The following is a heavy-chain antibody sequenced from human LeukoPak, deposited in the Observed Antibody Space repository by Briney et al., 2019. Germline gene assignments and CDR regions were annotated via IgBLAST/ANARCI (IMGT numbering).Heavy chain of an antibody. J-gene: IGHJ6*04. CDR1: GGSISRGGYY. Sequence: SQTLSLTCTVSGGSISRGGYYWSWIRQHPGKGLEWIGYIYYSGSTYYNPSLKSRVTISVDTSKNQFSLKLSSVTAADTAVYYCATLVATTPYYYYGMDVWGKGTTVTVSS. V-gene: IGHV4-31*03. CDR3: ATLVATTPYYYYGMDV. D-gene: IGHD5-12*01. CDR2: IYYSGST.